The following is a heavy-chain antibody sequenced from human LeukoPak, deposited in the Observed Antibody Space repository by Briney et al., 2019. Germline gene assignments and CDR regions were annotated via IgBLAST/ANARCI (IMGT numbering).Heavy chain of an antibody. CDR2: IYYSGST. V-gene: IGHV4-31*03. CDR1: GGSISSGGYY. Sequence: SQTLSLTCTVSGGSISSGGYYWSWIRQHPGKGLEWIGYIYYSGSTYYNPSLKSRLTISVDTSKNQFSLKLSSVTAADTAVYYCARDLAAAGTSGMDVWGQGTTVTVSS. D-gene: IGHD6-13*01. CDR3: ARDLAAAGTSGMDV. J-gene: IGHJ6*02.